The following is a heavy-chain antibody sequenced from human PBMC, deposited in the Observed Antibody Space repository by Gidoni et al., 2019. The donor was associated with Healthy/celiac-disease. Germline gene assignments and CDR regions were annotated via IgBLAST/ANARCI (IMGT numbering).Heavy chain of an antibody. J-gene: IGHJ3*02. CDR1: GFTFSSYA. Sequence: EVQLVESGGGLVQPGGSLRLSCSASGFTFSSYAIHWVRQAPGKGLEYVSASSSNGGSTYYADSVKGRFTISRDNSKNTLYLQMSSLRAEDTAVYYCVKPEYCSSTSCYHNAFDIWGQGTMVTVSS. CDR3: VKPEYCSSTSCYHNAFDI. CDR2: SSSNGGST. D-gene: IGHD2-2*01. V-gene: IGHV3-64D*06.